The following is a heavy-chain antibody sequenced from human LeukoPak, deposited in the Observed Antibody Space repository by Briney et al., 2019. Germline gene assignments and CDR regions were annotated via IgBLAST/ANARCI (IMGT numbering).Heavy chain of an antibody. CDR1: GFTFSSSD. V-gene: IGHV3-13*01. Sequence: GGSLRLSCAASGFTFSSSDMHWVRQATGKGLEWVSAIGTAGDTYYPGSVKGRFTISRENAKNSLYLQMNSLRAGDTAVYYCARVRWVTLWGYFDLWGRGTLVTVSS. J-gene: IGHJ2*01. D-gene: IGHD2-21*02. CDR2: IGTAGDT. CDR3: ARVRWVTLWGYFDL.